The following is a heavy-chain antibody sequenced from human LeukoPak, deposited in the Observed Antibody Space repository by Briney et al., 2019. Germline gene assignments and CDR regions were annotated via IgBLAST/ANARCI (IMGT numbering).Heavy chain of an antibody. CDR3: ARHSYNYYGLDV. V-gene: IGHV4-59*08. J-gene: IGHJ6*02. CDR1: GGSISRYY. CDR2: IYYSGTT. Sequence: SETLSLTCTVSGGSISRYYWNWIRQPPGKGLEWIGYIYYSGTTNYNPSLKSRVTMSVDTSNNHLSLRLTSVTAADTALYYCARHSYNYYGLDVWGQGTTITVSS.